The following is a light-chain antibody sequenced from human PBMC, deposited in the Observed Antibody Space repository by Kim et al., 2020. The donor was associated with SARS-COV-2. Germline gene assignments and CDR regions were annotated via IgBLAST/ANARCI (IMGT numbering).Light chain of an antibody. CDR1: KLGDKY. J-gene: IGLJ2*01. CDR3: QAWDSSTYVV. CDR2: QDS. V-gene: IGLV3-1*01. Sequence: VSPGQTASITCSGNKLGDKYACWYQQKPGQSPVLVIYQDSKRPSGIPERFSGSNSGNTATLTISGTQAMDEADYYCQAWDSSTYVVFGGGTQLTVL.